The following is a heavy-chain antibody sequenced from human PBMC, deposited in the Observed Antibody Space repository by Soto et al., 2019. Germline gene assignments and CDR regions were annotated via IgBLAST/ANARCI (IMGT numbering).Heavy chain of an antibody. V-gene: IGHV3-23*01. CDR1: GFTFSSYA. J-gene: IGHJ4*02. D-gene: IGHD4-4*01. CDR3: AKDARAPGYSNYDY. CDR2: ISGSGGST. Sequence: GGSLRLSCAASGFTFSSYAMSWIRQAPGKGLEWVSAISGSGGSTYYADSVKGRFTISRDNSKNTLYLQMNSLRAEDTAVYYCAKDARAPGYSNYDYWGQGTLVTVSS.